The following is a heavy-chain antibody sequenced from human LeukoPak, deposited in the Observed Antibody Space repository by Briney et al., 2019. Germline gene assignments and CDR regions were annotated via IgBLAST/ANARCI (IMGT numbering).Heavy chain of an antibody. D-gene: IGHD5/OR15-5a*01. CDR2: IRYDGSNK. CDR3: ARLLHYERSVYRPVDC. V-gene: IGHV3-30*02. J-gene: IGHJ4*02. CDR1: GFTFSSYG. Sequence: GGSLRLSCAASGFTFSSYGMHWVRQAPGKRLEWVAFIRYDGSNKYYADSVKGRFTISRDNSKNTLYLQMNSLRAEDTAVYFCARLLHYERSVYRPVDCWGQGTLVAVSS.